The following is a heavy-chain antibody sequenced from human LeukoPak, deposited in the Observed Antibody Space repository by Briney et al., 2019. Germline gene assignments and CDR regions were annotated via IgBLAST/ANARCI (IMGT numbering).Heavy chain of an antibody. Sequence: GASVKVSCKASGGTFSSYAISWVRQAPGQGLEWMGGIIPIFGTANYAQKFQGRVTITADESTSTAYMELSSLRSEDTAVYYCVRKGDYGDYERYWGQGTLVTVSS. CDR2: IIPIFGTA. V-gene: IGHV1-69*01. CDR3: VRKGDYGDYERY. CDR1: GGTFSSYA. J-gene: IGHJ4*02. D-gene: IGHD4-17*01.